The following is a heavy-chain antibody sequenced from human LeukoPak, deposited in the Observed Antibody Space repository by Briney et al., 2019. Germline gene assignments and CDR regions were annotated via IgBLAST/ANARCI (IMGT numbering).Heavy chain of an antibody. Sequence: GSVKVSCKASGYTFTSYDINWVRQAPGQGLEWMGWINPNSGGTNYAQKFQGRVTMTRDTSISTAYMELSRLRSDDTAVYYCARDPSVNVGIWGQGTLVTVSS. D-gene: IGHD1-1*01. CDR1: GYTFTSYD. CDR3: ARDPSVNVGI. V-gene: IGHV1-2*02. CDR2: INPNSGGT. J-gene: IGHJ4*02.